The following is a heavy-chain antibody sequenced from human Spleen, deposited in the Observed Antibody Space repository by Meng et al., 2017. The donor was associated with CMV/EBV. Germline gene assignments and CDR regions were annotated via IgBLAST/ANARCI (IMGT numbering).Heavy chain of an antibody. CDR1: GGSISSSSYY. Sequence: GSLRLSCTVSGGSISSSSYYWGWIRQPPGKGLEWIGSIYYSGSTYYNLSLKSRVTISVDTSKNQFSLKLSSVTAADTAVYYCARDEYGYCSSTSCPYPYYYYYGMDVWGQGATVTVSS. V-gene: IGHV4-39*07. CDR2: IYYSGST. CDR3: ARDEYGYCSSTSCPYPYYYYYGMDV. D-gene: IGHD2-2*03. J-gene: IGHJ6*02.